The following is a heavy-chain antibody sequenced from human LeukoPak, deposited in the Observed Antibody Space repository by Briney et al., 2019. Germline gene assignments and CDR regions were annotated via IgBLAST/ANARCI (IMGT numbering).Heavy chain of an antibody. V-gene: IGHV3-23*01. D-gene: IGHD6-19*01. CDR3: AKDIGIAVAGIFDY. Sequence: GGSLRLSCAASGFSFSSYAMSWVRQAPGKGLEWVSAISGSGGSTYYADSVKGRFTISRDNSKNTLYLQMNSLRAEDTAVYYCAKDIGIAVAGIFDYWGQGTLVTVSS. CDR1: GFSFSSYA. J-gene: IGHJ4*02. CDR2: ISGSGGST.